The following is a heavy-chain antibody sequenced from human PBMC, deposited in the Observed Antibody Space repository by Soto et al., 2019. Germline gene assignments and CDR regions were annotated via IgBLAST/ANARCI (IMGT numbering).Heavy chain of an antibody. D-gene: IGHD2-15*01. V-gene: IGHV3-33*01. Sequence: GGSLRLSCAASGFTFSSYGMHWVRQAPGKGLEWVAVIWYDGSNKYYADSVKGRFTISRDNSKNTLYLQMNSLRAEDTAVYYCARDSGYCSGGSCYPTGYWGQGTLVTVAS. J-gene: IGHJ4*02. CDR3: ARDSGYCSGGSCYPTGY. CDR1: GFTFSSYG. CDR2: IWYDGSNK.